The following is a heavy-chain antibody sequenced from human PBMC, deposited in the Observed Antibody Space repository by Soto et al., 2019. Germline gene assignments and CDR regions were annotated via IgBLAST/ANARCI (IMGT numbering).Heavy chain of an antibody. J-gene: IGHJ3*02. Sequence: SETLSLTCAVYGGSFSGYYGSGIRQPPGKGLEWIGEINHSGSTNYNPSLKSRVTISVDTSKNQFSLKLSSVTAADTAVYYCARFVVVVAATPELYAFDIWGQGTMVTVSS. V-gene: IGHV4-34*01. CDR2: INHSGST. CDR3: ARFVVVVAATPELYAFDI. CDR1: GGSFSGYY. D-gene: IGHD2-15*01.